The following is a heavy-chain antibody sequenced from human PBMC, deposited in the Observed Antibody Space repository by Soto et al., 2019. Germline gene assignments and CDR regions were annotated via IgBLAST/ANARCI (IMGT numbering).Heavy chain of an antibody. CDR1: GGSISSGGYY. D-gene: IGHD3-22*01. J-gene: IGHJ4*02. CDR3: ARGRKDYYDSSGQGYYFDY. CDR2: IYYSGST. Sequence: PSETLSLTCTVSGGSISSGGYYWSWIRQHPXKGLERIGYIYYSGSTYYNPSLKSRVTISVDTSKNQFSLKLSSVTAADTAVYYCARGRKDYYDSSGQGYYFDYWGQGTLVTVSS. V-gene: IGHV4-31*03.